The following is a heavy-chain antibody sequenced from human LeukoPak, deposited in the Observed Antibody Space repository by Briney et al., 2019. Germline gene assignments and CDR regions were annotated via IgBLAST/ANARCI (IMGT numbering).Heavy chain of an antibody. CDR3: ARRAGAYSHPYDY. CDR1: GFTFSDYY. CDR2: IYSDNS. J-gene: IGHJ4*02. V-gene: IGHV3-53*01. D-gene: IGHD4/OR15-4a*01. Sequence: GGSLRLSCAASGFTFSDYYMSWIRQAPGKGLEWVSFIYSDNSHYSDSVKGRFTISRDNSKNTLYLQMNSLRAEDTAVYYCARRAGAYSHPYDYWGQGTLVTVSS.